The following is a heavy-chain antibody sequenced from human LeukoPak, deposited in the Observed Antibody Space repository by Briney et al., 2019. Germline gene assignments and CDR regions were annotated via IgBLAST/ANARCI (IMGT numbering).Heavy chain of an antibody. CDR3: ARYYCSGGSCYFDY. CDR2: IYSGGST. J-gene: IGHJ4*02. D-gene: IGHD2-15*01. CDR1: EFSVGSNY. V-gene: IGHV3-66*01. Sequence: GGSLRLSCAASEFSVGSNYMTWVRQAPGKGLEWVSLIYSGGSTYYADSVKGRFTISRDNSKNTLYLQMNSLRAEDTAVYYCARYYCSGGSCYFDYWGQGTLVTVSS.